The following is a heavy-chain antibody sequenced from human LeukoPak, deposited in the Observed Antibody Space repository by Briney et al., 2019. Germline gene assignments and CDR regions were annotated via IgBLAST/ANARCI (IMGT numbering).Heavy chain of an antibody. CDR3: ARERFVKTLMVRGVISHLGY. Sequence: ASVKVSCKASGYTFTGYYMHWVRQAPGQGLEWVGRINPNSGGTNYAQKFQGRVTMTRDTSISTAYMELSRLRSDDTAVYYCARERFVKTLMVRGVISHLGYWGQGTLVTVSS. D-gene: IGHD3-10*01. J-gene: IGHJ4*02. CDR2: INPNSGGT. CDR1: GYTFTGYY. V-gene: IGHV1-2*06.